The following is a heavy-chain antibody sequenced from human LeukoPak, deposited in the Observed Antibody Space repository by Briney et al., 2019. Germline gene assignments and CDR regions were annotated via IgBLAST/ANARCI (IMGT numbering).Heavy chain of an antibody. CDR1: GFTFSGYA. CDR2: ISYDGSNK. J-gene: IGHJ4*02. CDR3: ARDLSSGGAY. V-gene: IGHV3-30-3*01. D-gene: IGHD3-16*01. Sequence: GRSLRLSCAASGFTFSGYAMHWVRQAPGKGLEWVAVISYDGSNKYYADSVKGRFTISRDNAKNSLYLQMNSLRAEDTAVYYCARDLSSGGAYWGQGTLVTVSS.